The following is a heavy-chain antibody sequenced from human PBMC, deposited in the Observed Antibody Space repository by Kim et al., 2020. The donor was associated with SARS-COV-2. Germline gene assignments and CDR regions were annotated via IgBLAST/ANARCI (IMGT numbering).Heavy chain of an antibody. CDR3: ARGAQYYGSGRYYNFDY. CDR2: INQDGSEN. D-gene: IGHD3-10*01. V-gene: IGHV3-7*03. J-gene: IGHJ4*02. Sequence: GGSLRLSCAASGFTFSSYWMSWVRQAPGKGLEWVANINQDGSENYYVDAVKGRFTISRDNAKNSLSLQMNTLRAEDTAVYYCARGAQYYGSGRYYNFDYWGQGTLVTVSS. CDR1: GFTFSSYW.